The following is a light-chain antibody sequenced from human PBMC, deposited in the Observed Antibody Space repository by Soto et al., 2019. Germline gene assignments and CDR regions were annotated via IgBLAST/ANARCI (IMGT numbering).Light chain of an antibody. CDR3: QQTYSIPWT. CDR2: VAS. V-gene: IGKV1-39*01. Sequence: DIPMTQSPSSLSAFVGDRLTITCRASQSVDNYLNWYQHKPGKAPKLLISVASTLQTGVPSRFSGSGSGTDFTLTISSRQPEDFATYYCQQTYSIPWTFGQGTKVEI. J-gene: IGKJ1*01. CDR1: QSVDNY.